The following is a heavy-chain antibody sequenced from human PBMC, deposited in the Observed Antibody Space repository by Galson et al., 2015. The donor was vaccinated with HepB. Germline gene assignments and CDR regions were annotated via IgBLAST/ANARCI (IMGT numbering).Heavy chain of an antibody. Sequence: SVKVSCKASGYTFTSYGISWVRQAPGQGLEWMGWISAYNGNTNYAQKLQGRVTMTTDTSKNTAYLELRSLRADDTAVYYCARELTYDVYIWGEDWGQGTLVTVSS. D-gene: IGHD3-16*01. CDR2: ISAYNGNT. CDR3: ARELTYDVYIWGED. V-gene: IGHV1-18*01. CDR1: GYTFTSYG. J-gene: IGHJ4*02.